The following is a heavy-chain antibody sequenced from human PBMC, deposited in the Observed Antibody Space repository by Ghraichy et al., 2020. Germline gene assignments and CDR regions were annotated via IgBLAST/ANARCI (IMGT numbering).Heavy chain of an antibody. J-gene: IGHJ5*02. V-gene: IGHV4-34*01. Sequence: LNSYAEISLSKSTNYNPSLKSRVTISVDTSKNQFSLKLSSVTAADTAVYYCARVVPSSTSLPRGWFDP. CDR2: ISLSKST. CDR3: ARVVPSSTSLPRGWFDP. D-gene: IGHD2-2*01.